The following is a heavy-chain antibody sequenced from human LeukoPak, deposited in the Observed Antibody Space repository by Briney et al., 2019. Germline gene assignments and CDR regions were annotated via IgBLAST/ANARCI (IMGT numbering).Heavy chain of an antibody. Sequence: SETLSLTCAVYGGSFSGYYWSWIRQPPGKGLEWIGEINHSGSTNYNPSLKSRVNISVDTSKNQFSLKLSSVTAADTAVYYCARVVSGDRYCSSTSCPDYWGQGTLVTVSS. J-gene: IGHJ4*02. CDR1: GGSFSGYY. V-gene: IGHV4-34*01. CDR3: ARVVSGDRYCSSTSCPDY. D-gene: IGHD2-2*01. CDR2: INHSGST.